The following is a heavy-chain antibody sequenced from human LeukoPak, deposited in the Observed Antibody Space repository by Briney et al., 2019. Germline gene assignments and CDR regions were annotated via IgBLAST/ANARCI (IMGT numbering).Heavy chain of an antibody. J-gene: IGHJ4*02. V-gene: IGHV1-69*04. CDR2: IIPILGIA. CDR3: ARAYGDYEGQYFDY. CDR1: GGTFSSYA. Sequence: SVKVSCKASGGTFSSYAISWVRQAPGQGLEWMGRIIPILGIANYAQKFQGRVTITADKSTSTAYMELSSLRSEDTAVYYCARAYGDYEGQYFDYWGQGTLVTVSS. D-gene: IGHD4-17*01.